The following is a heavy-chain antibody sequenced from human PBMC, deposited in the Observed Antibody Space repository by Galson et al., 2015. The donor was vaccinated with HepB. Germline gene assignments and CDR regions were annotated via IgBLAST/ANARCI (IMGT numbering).Heavy chain of an antibody. CDR1: GFTLNRYG. D-gene: IGHD3-22*01. CDR3: AREPNYDISSYYFDY. J-gene: IGHJ4*02. Sequence: SLRLSCAASGFTLNRYGMHWVRQAPGKGLEWVAVISYDEDIKHYGDSVKGRFTVSRDSSKDTLYLQMNSLRPEDTATYYCAREPNYDISSYYFDYWGQGTLVTVSS. V-gene: IGHV3-30*03. CDR2: ISYDEDIK.